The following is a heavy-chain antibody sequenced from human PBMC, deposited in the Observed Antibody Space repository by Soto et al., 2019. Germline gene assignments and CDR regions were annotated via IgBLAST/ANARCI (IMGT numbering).Heavy chain of an antibody. CDR3: ARGLLLWFGELSRRGSYYSYMDV. CDR2: INDSGST. J-gene: IGHJ6*03. Sequence: QVQLQQWGAGLLKPSETLSLTCAVYGGSFSGYYWSWIRQTPGKGLEWIGEINDSGSTNYNPSLTSGVTLLVATPKTQFSLKLISVTAADAAVYYCARGLLLWFGELSRRGSYYSYMDVWGKGTTVTVSS. V-gene: IGHV4-34*01. D-gene: IGHD3-10*01. CDR1: GGSFSGYY.